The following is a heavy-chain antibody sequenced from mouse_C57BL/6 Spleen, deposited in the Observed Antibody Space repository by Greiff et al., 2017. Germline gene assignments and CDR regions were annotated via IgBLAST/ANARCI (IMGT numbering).Heavy chain of an antibody. V-gene: IGHV5-6*02. CDR1: GFTFSSYG. CDR2: ISSGGSYT. D-gene: IGHD1-1*02. Sequence: EVKLVESGGDLVKPGGSLKLSCAASGFTFSSYGMSWVRQTPDKRLEWVATISSGGSYTYYPDSVKGRFTISRDNAKNTLYLQMSSLKSEDTAMYYCAWRVGGVGALDYWGQGTSVTVSS. CDR3: AWRVGGVGALDY. J-gene: IGHJ4*01.